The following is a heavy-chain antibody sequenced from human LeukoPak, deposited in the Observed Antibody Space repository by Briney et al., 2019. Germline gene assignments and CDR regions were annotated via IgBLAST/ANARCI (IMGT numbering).Heavy chain of an antibody. Sequence: GGSLRLSWAASGFTFRNYAMSWVRQAPGKGQEWVSVISANTGTTYYADSVKGRFTISRDNSKNTVYLQMNSLRAEDTAVYYCTRVYYGSGSYSGPIEYWGQGTLVTVSS. CDR1: GFTFRNYA. D-gene: IGHD3-10*01. CDR2: ISANTGTT. J-gene: IGHJ4*02. V-gene: IGHV3-23*01. CDR3: TRVYYGSGSYSGPIEY.